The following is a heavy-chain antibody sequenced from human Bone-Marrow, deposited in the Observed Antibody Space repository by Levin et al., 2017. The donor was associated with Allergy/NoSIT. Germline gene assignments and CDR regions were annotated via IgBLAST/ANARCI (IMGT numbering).Heavy chain of an antibody. Sequence: GESLKISCAAFGFTFNNYWMRWVRQTPGKGLESVANIKNDGSETYSVDSVKGRFTISRDNAKNSLHLQMNSLRAEDTAVYYCATAVRGIPFDYWGQGTLVTVSS. CDR3: ATAVRGIPFDY. V-gene: IGHV3-7*01. J-gene: IGHJ4*02. CDR2: IKNDGSET. CDR1: GFTFNNYW. D-gene: IGHD2-21*01.